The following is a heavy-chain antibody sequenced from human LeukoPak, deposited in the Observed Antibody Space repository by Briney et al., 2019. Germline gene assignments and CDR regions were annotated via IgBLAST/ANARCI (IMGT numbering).Heavy chain of an antibody. CDR2: INPSAGST. Sequence: GASVKVSCKASGYTFTSYYMHWVRQAPGQGLEWMGIINPSAGSTTYAQKFQGRVTMTRDTSTSTVYMELSSLRSEDTAVYYCARVGGYSNYVHYYYYMDVWGKGTTVTVSS. V-gene: IGHV1-46*01. CDR3: ARVGGYSNYVHYYYYMDV. CDR1: GYTFTSYY. D-gene: IGHD4-11*01. J-gene: IGHJ6*03.